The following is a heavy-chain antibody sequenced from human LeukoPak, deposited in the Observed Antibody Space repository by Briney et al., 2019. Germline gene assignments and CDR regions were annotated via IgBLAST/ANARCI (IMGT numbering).Heavy chain of an antibody. V-gene: IGHV3-74*01. Sequence: GGSLRLSCAASGFTVSGNYMSWVRQAPGKGLVWVSRIISDGSMTNYADSVKGRFTISRDNAKNTLYVQTNSLRAEDSGVYYCVRQGTVGEFDYWGQGTLVTVSS. CDR1: GFTVSGNY. D-gene: IGHD1-26*01. CDR2: IISDGSMT. J-gene: IGHJ4*02. CDR3: VRQGTVGEFDY.